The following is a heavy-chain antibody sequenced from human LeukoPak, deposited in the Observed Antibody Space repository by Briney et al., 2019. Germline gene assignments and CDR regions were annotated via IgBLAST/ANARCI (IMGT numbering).Heavy chain of an antibody. CDR3: GRGRRARGYSYVVYYYYYMDV. CDR1: GGSFSGYY. V-gene: IGHV4-34*01. Sequence: PSETLSLTCAVYGGSFSGYYWSWIRQPPGKGLEWLGEINHSGSTNYNPSLKSRVTISVDTSKNQFSLKLSSVTAADTAVYYCGRGRRARGYSYVVYYYYYMDVWGKGTTVTISS. CDR2: INHSGST. D-gene: IGHD5-18*01. J-gene: IGHJ6*03.